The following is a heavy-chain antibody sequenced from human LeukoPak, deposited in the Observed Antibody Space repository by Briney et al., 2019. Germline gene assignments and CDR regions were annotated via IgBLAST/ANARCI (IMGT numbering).Heavy chain of an antibody. D-gene: IGHD3-10*02. J-gene: IGHJ5*02. CDR3: AGGPMVGWFDP. CDR1: GYTFTGYY. CDR2: MNPNSGNT. V-gene: IGHV1-8*02. Sequence: ASVKVSCKASGYTFTGYYMHWVRQAPGQGLEWMGWMNPNSGNTGYAQKFQGRVTMTRNTSISTAYMELSSLRSEDTAVYYCAGGPMVGWFDPWGQGTLVTVSS.